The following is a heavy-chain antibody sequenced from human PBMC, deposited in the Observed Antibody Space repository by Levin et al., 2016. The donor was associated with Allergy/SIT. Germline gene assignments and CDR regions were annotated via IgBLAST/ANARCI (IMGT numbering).Heavy chain of an antibody. V-gene: IGHV3-30*03. D-gene: IGHD1-14*01. CDR2: ISFEGTYK. J-gene: IGHJ3*02. CDR1: GFTFSSYG. Sequence: GESLKISCAASGFTFSSYGMHWVRQAPGKGLEWVAGISFEGTYKNYADSVKGRFTVSRDTSKNTFDLQMNSLTAEDTAVYYCASNHLVSGIDAFDIWGHGTVVTVSS. CDR3: ASNHLVSGIDAFDI.